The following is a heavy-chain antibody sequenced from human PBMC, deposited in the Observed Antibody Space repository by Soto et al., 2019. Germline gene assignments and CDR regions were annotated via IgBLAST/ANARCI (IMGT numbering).Heavy chain of an antibody. CDR1: GGSISSGGYY. D-gene: IGHD2-2*01. CDR3: ARGVPATAPPDY. CDR2: IYYSGST. V-gene: IGHV4-31*03. J-gene: IGHJ4*02. Sequence: QVQLQESGPGLVKPSQTLSLTCTVSGGSISSGGYYWSWIRQHPGKGLEWIGCIYYSGSTYYNPSLKSRVTIPVDRSKNHFSLKLSSVTAADTAMYSCARGVPATAPPDYWGQGTLVTVSS.